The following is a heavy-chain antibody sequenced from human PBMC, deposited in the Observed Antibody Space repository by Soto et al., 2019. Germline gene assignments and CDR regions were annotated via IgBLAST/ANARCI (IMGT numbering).Heavy chain of an antibody. J-gene: IGHJ6*03. Sequence: QVQLQQWGAGLLKPSETLSLTCAVYGGSFSGYYWSWIRQPPGKGLEWIGEINHSGSTNYNPSLKSRVNIPLDTSKNQFSLKLSSVTAADTAVYYCARGTGTANLYYYYYHIDVWGKGTTVTVSS. CDR1: GGSFSGYY. V-gene: IGHV4-34*01. CDR3: ARGTGTANLYYYYYHIDV. CDR2: INHSGST. D-gene: IGHD3-9*01.